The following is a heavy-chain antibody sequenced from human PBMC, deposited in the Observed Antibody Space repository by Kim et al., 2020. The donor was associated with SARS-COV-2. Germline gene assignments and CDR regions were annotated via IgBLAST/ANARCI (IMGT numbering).Heavy chain of an antibody. D-gene: IGHD2-21*02. CDR1: EFPFNTYA. CDR3: TGSRGGLRFHSFDY. Sequence: GGSLRLSCAAAEFPFNTYAMSWVRQAPGRGLEWVSTISDSGVTTFYVDSVEGRFTISRDNSKNTLFLHMSSLRVEDTAVYYCTGSRGGLRFHSFDYWGEGTQVTVSS. V-gene: IGHV3-23*01. J-gene: IGHJ4*02. CDR2: ISDSGVTT.